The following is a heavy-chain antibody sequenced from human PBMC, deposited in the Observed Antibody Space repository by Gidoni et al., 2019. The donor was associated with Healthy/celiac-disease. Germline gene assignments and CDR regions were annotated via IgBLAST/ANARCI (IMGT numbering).Heavy chain of an antibody. V-gene: IGHV3-48*03. J-gene: IGHJ4*02. CDR2: ISSSGSTI. D-gene: IGHD3-16*01. Sequence: EVQLVESGGGLVQPGGSLRLSCAASGFPFSRYEVNWVRQAPGKGLEWVSYISSSGSTIYYADSVKGRFTISRDNAKNSLYLQMNSLRAEDTAVYYCARGATTFWVDYWGQGTLVTVSS. CDR3: ARGATTFWVDY. CDR1: GFPFSRYE.